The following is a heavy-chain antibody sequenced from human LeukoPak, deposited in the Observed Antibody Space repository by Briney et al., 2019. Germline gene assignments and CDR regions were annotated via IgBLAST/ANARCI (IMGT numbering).Heavy chain of an antibody. Sequence: SETLSLTCTVSGGSISSSSYYWGWIRQPPGKGLEWIGSIYYSGSTYYNPSLKSRVTISVDTSKNQFSLKLSSVTAADTAVYYCATTLYDFWSGYSAGAFDIWGQGTMVTVSS. CDR2: IYYSGST. CDR1: GGSISSSSYY. D-gene: IGHD3-3*01. CDR3: ATTLYDFWSGYSAGAFDI. V-gene: IGHV4-39*01. J-gene: IGHJ3*02.